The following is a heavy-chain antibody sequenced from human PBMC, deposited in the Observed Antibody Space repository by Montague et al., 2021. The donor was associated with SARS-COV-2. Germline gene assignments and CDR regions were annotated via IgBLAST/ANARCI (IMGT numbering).Heavy chain of an antibody. CDR1: GGSFSDYY. CDR3: ARGEYSSSWYGSHNWFDP. D-gene: IGHD6-13*01. CDR2: VNHNGRI. J-gene: IGHJ5*02. Sequence: SETLSLTCAVYGGSFSDYYWTWIRQPPGKGLEWLGEVNHNGRINYNPSLKSRITISVDTSKNQFSLRLSSVTAADTAVYYCARGEYSSSWYGSHNWFDPWGQGTLVTVSS. V-gene: IGHV4-34*01.